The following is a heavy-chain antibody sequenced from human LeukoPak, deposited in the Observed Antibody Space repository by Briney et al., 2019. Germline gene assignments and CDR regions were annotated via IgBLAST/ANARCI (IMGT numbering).Heavy chain of an antibody. CDR3: ARGFGKNYYDSSGYYGFDY. Sequence: SQTLSLTCTVSGGTISSGGYYWSWIRQHPGKGLEWIGYIYYSGSTYYNPSLKSRVTISVDTSKNQFSLKLSSVTAADTAVYYCARGFGKNYYDSSGYYGFDYWGQGTLVTVSS. D-gene: IGHD3-22*01. CDR2: IYYSGST. V-gene: IGHV4-31*03. J-gene: IGHJ4*02. CDR1: GGTISSGGYY.